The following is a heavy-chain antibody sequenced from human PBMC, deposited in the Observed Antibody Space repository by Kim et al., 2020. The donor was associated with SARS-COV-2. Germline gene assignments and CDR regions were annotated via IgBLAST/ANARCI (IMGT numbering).Heavy chain of an antibody. Sequence: GGSLRLSCAASGFTFSSYGMHWVRQAPGKGLEWVAVISYDGSNKYYADSVKGRFTISRDNSKNTLYLQMNRLRAEDTAGYYCAKDRREAYDYVWGSYRSYYSYGMDVWVQGTRVTVSS. CDR2: ISYDGSNK. J-gene: IGHJ6*02. CDR1: GFTFSSYG. D-gene: IGHD3-16*02. CDR3: AKDRREAYDYVWGSYRSYYSYGMDV. V-gene: IGHV3-30*18.